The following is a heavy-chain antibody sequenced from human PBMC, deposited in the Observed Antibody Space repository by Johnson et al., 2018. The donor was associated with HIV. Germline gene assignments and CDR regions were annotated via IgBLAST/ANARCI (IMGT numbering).Heavy chain of an antibody. CDR2: IYSGGST. Sequence: VQLVESGGGLVKPGGSLRLSCAASRFTFSDYYMSWIRQAPGKGLEWVSVIYSGGSTYYADSVKGRFTISRDNSKNTLYLQMNSLRTGDTAVYYCAKGWRQLWPTGDGAFDIWGQGTMVTVSS. CDR1: RFTFSDYY. D-gene: IGHD5-18*01. V-gene: IGHV3-66*02. J-gene: IGHJ3*02. CDR3: AKGWRQLWPTGDGAFDI.